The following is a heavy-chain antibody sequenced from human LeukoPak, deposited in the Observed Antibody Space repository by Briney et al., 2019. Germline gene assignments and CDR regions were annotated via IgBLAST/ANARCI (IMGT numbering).Heavy chain of an antibody. V-gene: IGHV1-69*04. Sequence: GASVKVSCKASGGTFSSYAISWVRQAPGQGLEWMGRIIPILGIANYAQKFQGRVTITADKSTSTAYMELSSLRSEDTAVYYCARMIAAAGSPFDYWGQGTLVTVSS. D-gene: IGHD6-13*01. CDR2: IIPILGIA. CDR3: ARMIAAAGSPFDY. CDR1: GGTFSSYA. J-gene: IGHJ4*02.